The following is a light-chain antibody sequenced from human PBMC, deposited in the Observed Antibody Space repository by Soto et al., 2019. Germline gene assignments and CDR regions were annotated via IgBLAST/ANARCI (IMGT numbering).Light chain of an antibody. CDR3: SSYTSSSGWV. CDR2: DVS. V-gene: IGLV2-14*01. J-gene: IGLJ3*02. CDR1: SRDVGGYNY. Sequence: QSVLTQPASVSGSPGQSITISCTGTSRDVGGYNYVSWYQQHPGKAPKLMIYDVSNRPSGVSNRFSGSKSGNTASLTISGLQAEDEADYYCSSYTSSSGWVFGGGTKLTVL.